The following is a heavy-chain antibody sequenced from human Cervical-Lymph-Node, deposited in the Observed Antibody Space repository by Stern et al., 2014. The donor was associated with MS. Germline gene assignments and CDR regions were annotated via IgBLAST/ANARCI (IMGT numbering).Heavy chain of an antibody. CDR2: IYYTGIT. J-gene: IGHJ4*02. CDR1: GESVSSGSYY. V-gene: IGHV4-61*01. D-gene: IGHD2/OR15-2a*01. CDR3: ARSFKYSTWDS. Sequence: VQLVESGPKLVKPSETLSLTCSVSGESVSSGSYYWSWIRQPPGKGLEWIGYIYYTGITDYNPSLKSRVTISGDTSNNQFSLKLTSVTAADTAVYYCARSFKYSTWDSWGQGALVTISS.